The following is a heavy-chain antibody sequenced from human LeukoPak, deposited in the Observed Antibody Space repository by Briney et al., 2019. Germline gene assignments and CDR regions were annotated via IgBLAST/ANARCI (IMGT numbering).Heavy chain of an antibody. Sequence: PGGSLRLSCAASGFTFGSYEMTWVRQAPGKGLEWVSYIGTITSTTYYADSVKGRFTVSRDDAKSSLYLQMSSLRAEDTAVYYCASTVYDLRGQSRVPGIDSWGQGTLVTVSS. CDR1: GFTFGSYE. V-gene: IGHV3-48*03. CDR3: ASTVYDLRGQSRVPGIDS. CDR2: IGTITSTT. J-gene: IGHJ4*02. D-gene: IGHD3-10*01.